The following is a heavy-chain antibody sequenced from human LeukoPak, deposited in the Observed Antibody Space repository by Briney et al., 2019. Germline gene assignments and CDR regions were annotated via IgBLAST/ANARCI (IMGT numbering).Heavy chain of an antibody. CDR2: ISSSSSYT. Sequence: GGSLRLSCAASGFTFSDHYMSWICQAPGKGLEWVSYISSSSSYTNYADSVKGRFTISRDNAKNSLYLQMNSLRAEDTAVYYCARDYYDYVWGSYRAHFDYWGQGTLVTVSS. CDR3: ARDYYDYVWGSYRAHFDY. J-gene: IGHJ4*02. D-gene: IGHD3-16*02. V-gene: IGHV3-11*06. CDR1: GFTFSDHY.